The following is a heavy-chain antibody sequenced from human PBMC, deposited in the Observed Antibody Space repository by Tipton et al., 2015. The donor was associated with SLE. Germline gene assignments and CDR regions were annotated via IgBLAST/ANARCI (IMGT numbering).Heavy chain of an antibody. V-gene: IGHV1-69*19. CDR3: AREYGAVPGTLEY. D-gene: IGHD6-19*01. CDR1: GGAFRIYG. Sequence: QSGPEVKKPASSVKASCKASGGAFRIYGITWVRQAPGQGLEWMGGIVPIYGTPNYARRFQDRVTIIADESTSTVYMELSSLRSEDTAVYYCAREYGAVPGTLEYWGQGTLVTVSS. J-gene: IGHJ4*02. CDR2: IVPIYGTP.